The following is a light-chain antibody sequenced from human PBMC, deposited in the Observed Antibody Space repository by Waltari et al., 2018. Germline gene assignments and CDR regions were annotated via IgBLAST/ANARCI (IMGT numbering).Light chain of an antibody. CDR2: EGS. CDR1: GCDGGSYNL. J-gene: IGLJ2*01. Sequence: QSALTHPATVSGSPGQSITIACTGTGCDGGSYNLVSWYPQHPGNAPKLMIYEGSKRPSGVSNRFSGSKSGNTASLTISGLQAEDEADYYCCSYAGSSTFHVVFGGGTNLTVL. CDR3: CSYAGSSTFHVV. V-gene: IGLV2-23*01.